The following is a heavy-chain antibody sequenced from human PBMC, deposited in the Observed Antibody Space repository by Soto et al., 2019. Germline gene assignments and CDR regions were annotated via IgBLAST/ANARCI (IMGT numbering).Heavy chain of an antibody. CDR3: ARDALVAAAGCYYYVMAV. Sequence: GGSLLLSCAASGFTFSSYSMNWVRQAPGKGLEWVSSISSSSSYIYYADSVKGRFTISRDNATNSLYLQLNSLRAEDTAVYYCARDALVAAAGCYYYVMAVRGRGTSGIVSS. J-gene: IGHJ6*02. V-gene: IGHV3-21*01. D-gene: IGHD6-13*01. CDR1: GFTFSSYS. CDR2: ISSSSSYI.